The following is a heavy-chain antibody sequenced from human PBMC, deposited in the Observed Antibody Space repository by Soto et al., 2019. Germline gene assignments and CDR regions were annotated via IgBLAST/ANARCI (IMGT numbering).Heavy chain of an antibody. Sequence: EVRLVESGGGLVKPGGSLRLSCAASGFTFSSYSMNWVRQAPGKGLEWVSSISCSTSYIYYADSVQGRFTISRDNAKNSLYLQMNSLRAEDTAVYYCARVVDYCDPYYYYGMDVWGQGTTVTVSS. CDR2: ISCSTSYI. V-gene: IGHV3-21*01. CDR3: ARVVDYCDPYYYYGMDV. D-gene: IGHD3-22*01. J-gene: IGHJ6*02. CDR1: GFTFSSYS.